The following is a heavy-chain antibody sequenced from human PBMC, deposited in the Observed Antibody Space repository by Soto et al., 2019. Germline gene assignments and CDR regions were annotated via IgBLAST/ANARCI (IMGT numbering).Heavy chain of an antibody. CDR2: ISGSGTST. Sequence: EVHLLESGGGLVQPGGSMRLSCAASGFTFSRYALNWVHQAPGKGLEWVAEISGSGTSTYYAPSVKGRFIISSDSSKNTFYLRMISLRAEDTAMYYCARSLSALFSLGDFNYWGQGALVTVSS. J-gene: IGHJ4*02. CDR3: ARSLSALFSLGDFNY. D-gene: IGHD2-21*01. V-gene: IGHV3-23*01. CDR1: GFTFSRYA.